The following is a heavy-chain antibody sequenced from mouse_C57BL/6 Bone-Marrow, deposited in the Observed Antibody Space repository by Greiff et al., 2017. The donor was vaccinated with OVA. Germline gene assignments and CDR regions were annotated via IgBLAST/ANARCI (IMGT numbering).Heavy chain of an antibody. CDR3: ARECVYYGYYYFDY. V-gene: IGHV1-18*01. CDR1: GYTFTDYN. Sequence: VQLQQSGPELVKPGASVTIPCKASGYTFTDYNMDWVKQSHGKSLEWIGDINPNNGGTIYNQKFKGKATLTVDQSSSTVYMELSSLTSEYTASYFGARECVYYGYYYFDYWGQGTTLTVSS. D-gene: IGHD2-3*01. CDR2: INPNNGGT. J-gene: IGHJ2*01.